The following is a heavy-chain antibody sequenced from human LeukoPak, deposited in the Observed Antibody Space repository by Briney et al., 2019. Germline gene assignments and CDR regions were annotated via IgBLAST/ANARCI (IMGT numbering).Heavy chain of an antibody. J-gene: IGHJ6*02. CDR3: GRAMDV. V-gene: IGHV3-7*03. CDR1: GFTFTTYW. CDR2: IRQDGIEK. Sequence: GGSLRLSCAASGFTFTTYWMSWVRKAPGKGLEWVANIRQDGIEKHYVDSVKGRFTISRDNAKNSVYLQMNSLRAEDAAVYYCGRAMDVWGQGTTVTVSS.